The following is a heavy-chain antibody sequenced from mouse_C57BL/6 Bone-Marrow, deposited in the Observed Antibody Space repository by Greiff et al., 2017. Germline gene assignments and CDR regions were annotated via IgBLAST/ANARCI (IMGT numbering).Heavy chain of an antibody. CDR1: GFSIKDYY. D-gene: IGHD2-13*01. J-gene: IGHJ3*01. CDR2: IDPEDGET. Sequence: EVQLQQSGAELVKPGASVKLSCTASGFSIKDYYMHWVKQRNEQGLEWIGRIDPEDGETNYTPKFKGKATLTVDPSSSTAYLQLSSLTSEDSAVYYCARAGDSWFDYWGKGTLVTVSA. V-gene: IGHV14-2*01. CDR3: ARAGDSWFDY.